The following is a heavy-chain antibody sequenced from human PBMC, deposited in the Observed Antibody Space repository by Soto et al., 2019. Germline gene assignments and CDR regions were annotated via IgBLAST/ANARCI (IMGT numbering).Heavy chain of an antibody. CDR1: GGSISSGGYY. D-gene: IGHD3-3*01. Sequence: PSETLSLTCTVSGGSISSGGYYWSWIRQHPGKGLEWIGYIYYSGSTYYNPSLKSRVTISVDTSKNQFSLKLSSVTAADTAVYYCARGGNARITLFGVALPPVFMDVWGQGTTVTVSS. J-gene: IGHJ6*02. CDR2: IYYSGST. V-gene: IGHV4-31*03. CDR3: ARGGNARITLFGVALPPVFMDV.